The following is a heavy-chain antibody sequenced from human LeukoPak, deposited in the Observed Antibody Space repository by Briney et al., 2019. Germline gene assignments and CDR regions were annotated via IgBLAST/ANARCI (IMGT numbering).Heavy chain of an antibody. Sequence: SETLSLTCTVSGGSISSSSYYWGWIRQPPGKGLEWIGSIYYSGSTYYNPSLKSRVTISVDTSKNQFSLKLSSVTAADTAVYYCARSAGPTYSFDYWGQGTLVTVSS. J-gene: IGHJ4*02. CDR1: GGSISSSSYY. V-gene: IGHV4-39*01. CDR2: IYYSGST. CDR3: ARSAGPTYSFDY. D-gene: IGHD6-13*01.